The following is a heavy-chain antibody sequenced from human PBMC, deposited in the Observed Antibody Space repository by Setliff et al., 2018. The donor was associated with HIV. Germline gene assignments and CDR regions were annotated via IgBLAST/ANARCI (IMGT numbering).Heavy chain of an antibody. Sequence: PSETLSLTCTVSGDSINTHYWSWIRQPPGKGLAWIGCISHSGNTNFNPSLNSRVTISLDTSKNQFSLRLTSLTAADTAISYSARSTVGAGASFPWGRGILVTVSS. CDR2: ISHSGNT. CDR1: GDSINTHY. V-gene: IGHV4-59*11. D-gene: IGHD1-26*01. J-gene: IGHJ5*02. CDR3: ARSTVGAGASFP.